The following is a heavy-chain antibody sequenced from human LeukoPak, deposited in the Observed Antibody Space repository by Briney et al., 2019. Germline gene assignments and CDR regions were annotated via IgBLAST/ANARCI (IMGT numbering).Heavy chain of an antibody. CDR1: GYTLTELS. J-gene: IGHJ3*02. CDR3: ARVRPGTNDAFDI. Sequence: GASVKVSCKVSGYTLTELSMHWVRQAPGQGLEWMGRINPNSGGTNYAQKFQGRVTMTRDTSISTAYMELSRLRSDDAAVYYCARVRPGTNDAFDIWGQGTMVTVSS. D-gene: IGHD1-14*01. V-gene: IGHV1-2*06. CDR2: INPNSGGT.